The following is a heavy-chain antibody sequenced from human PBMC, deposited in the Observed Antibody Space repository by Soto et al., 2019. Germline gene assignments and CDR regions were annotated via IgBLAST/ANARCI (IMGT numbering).Heavy chain of an antibody. CDR2: IIPILGIA. D-gene: IGHD3-16*01. CDR1: GGTFSSYT. CDR3: AREAFGQNYYYYGMDV. V-gene: IGHV1-69*08. Sequence: QVQLVQSGAEVKKPGSSVKVSCKASGGTFSSYTISWVRQAPGQGLEWMGRIIPILGIANYAQKFQGRVTITADKSTRTAYMELSSLRSEDTAVYYCAREAFGQNYYYYGMDVWGQGTTVTVSS. J-gene: IGHJ6*02.